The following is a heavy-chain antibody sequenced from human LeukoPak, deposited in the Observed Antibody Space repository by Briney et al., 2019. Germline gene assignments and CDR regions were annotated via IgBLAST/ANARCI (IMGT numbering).Heavy chain of an antibody. CDR3: ARAPITMVRGSIFYCVIDV. D-gene: IGHD3-10*01. Sequence: PSETLLLTCTDCAGSISSGAKYWSRIRQPPGKGLEWIGYIYYSGSTYYNPSLKSRVTISVDTSNNQFSLNTSYVTAADTAVYYCARAPITMVRGSIFYCVIDVWGQGTTVTVSS. CDR2: IYYSGST. J-gene: IGHJ6*02. V-gene: IGHV4-30-4*01. CDR1: AGSISSGAKY.